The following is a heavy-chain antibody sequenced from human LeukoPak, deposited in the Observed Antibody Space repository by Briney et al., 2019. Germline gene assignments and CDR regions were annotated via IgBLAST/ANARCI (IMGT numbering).Heavy chain of an antibody. CDR1: GFTFSSYW. D-gene: IGHD3-22*01. J-gene: IGHJ4*02. CDR2: IKQDGSEK. Sequence: GGSLRLSCAASGFTFSSYWMSWVRQAPGKGLEWVANIKQDGSEKYYVDSVKGRFTISRDNAKNSLYLQMNSLRAEDTAVYYCARARYYYDSSGYYFAYWAQGTLVTVSS. V-gene: IGHV3-7*01. CDR3: ARARYYYDSSGYYFAY.